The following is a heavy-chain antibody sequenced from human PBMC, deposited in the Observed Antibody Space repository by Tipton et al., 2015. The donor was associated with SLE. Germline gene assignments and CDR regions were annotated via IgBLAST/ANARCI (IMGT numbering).Heavy chain of an antibody. CDR2: IYYSGST. Sequence: TLSLTCTVSGGSISSHYWSWIRQPPGKGLEWIGYIYYSGSTNYNPSLKSRVTISVDTSKNQFSLKLSSVTAADTAVYYCARAGTTRFDYWGQGTLVTVSS. J-gene: IGHJ4*02. V-gene: IGHV4-59*11. D-gene: IGHD1-26*01. CDR1: GGSISSHY. CDR3: ARAGTTRFDY.